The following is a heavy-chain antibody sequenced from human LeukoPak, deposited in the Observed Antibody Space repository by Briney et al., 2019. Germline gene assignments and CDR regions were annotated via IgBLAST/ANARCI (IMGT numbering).Heavy chain of an antibody. CDR1: GYTFTSYA. Sequence: SVKVSCKASGYTFTSYAISWVRQAPGQGLEWMGGIIPIFGTANYAQKFQGRVTITADESTSTAYMELSSLRSEDTAVYYCARVRCSSTSCSMYYYYGMDVWGQGTTVTVSS. CDR2: IIPIFGTA. J-gene: IGHJ6*02. CDR3: ARVRCSSTSCSMYYYYGMDV. D-gene: IGHD2-2*01. V-gene: IGHV1-69*13.